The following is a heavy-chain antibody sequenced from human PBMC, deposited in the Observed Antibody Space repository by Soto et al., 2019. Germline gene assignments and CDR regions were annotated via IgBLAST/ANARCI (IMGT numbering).Heavy chain of an antibody. Sequence: PSETLSLTCTVSGGSISSGDYYWSWIRQPPGKGLEWIGYIYYSGSAYYNPSLNSRVTISIDTSKKQFYLKLGSVTAADTAVYYCARYHDFGNSRSLDSWGQGTLVTVSS. J-gene: IGHJ4*02. V-gene: IGHV4-30-4*01. D-gene: IGHD4-4*01. CDR2: IYYSGSA. CDR3: ARYHDFGNSRSLDS. CDR1: GGSISSGDYY.